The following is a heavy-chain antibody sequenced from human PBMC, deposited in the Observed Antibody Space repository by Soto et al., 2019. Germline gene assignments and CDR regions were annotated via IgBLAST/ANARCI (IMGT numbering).Heavy chain of an antibody. D-gene: IGHD2-21*01. CDR2: IIPLMRTV. V-gene: IGHV1-69*06. CDR3: ARDPVDLFGYLDV. Sequence: QEELVQSGAEGKKPGSSVNVSCRTSEGTFASYSITWLRQAPGQRLEWMGEIIPLMRTVNYAQKFQDRVTITGDRSTSTVYMALSSLRSDDTAVYYCARDPVDLFGYLDVWGQGTTVTVSS. CDR1: EGTFASYS. J-gene: IGHJ6*02.